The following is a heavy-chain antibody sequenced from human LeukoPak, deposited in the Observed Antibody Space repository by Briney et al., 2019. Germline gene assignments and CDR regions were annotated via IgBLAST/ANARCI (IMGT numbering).Heavy chain of an antibody. CDR3: ASPTTYYYDSSGYALGY. V-gene: IGHV3-21*01. CDR1: GFTFSSYG. CDR2: INSSSSYI. J-gene: IGHJ4*02. Sequence: GRTLRLSCAASGFTFSSYGMHWVRQAPGKGLEWVSSINSSSSYIYYADSAKGRFTISRDNAKNSLYLQMNSLRAEYTAVYYCASPTTYYYDSSGYALGYWGEGTLVSVS. D-gene: IGHD3-22*01.